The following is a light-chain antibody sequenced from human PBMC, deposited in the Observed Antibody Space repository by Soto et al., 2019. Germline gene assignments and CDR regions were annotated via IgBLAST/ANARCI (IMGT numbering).Light chain of an antibody. CDR3: QQYNNWPPLT. CDR2: GAS. V-gene: IGKV3D-15*03. Sequence: EIVMTQSPATLSVSPGERATLSCRASQSVSSNFAWYQQKPGQAPRLLIYGASIRATGIPARFSGSGSGTDFTLTISILQSEDFAVYYCQQYNNWPPLTFGGGTKVEIK. J-gene: IGKJ4*01. CDR1: QSVSSN.